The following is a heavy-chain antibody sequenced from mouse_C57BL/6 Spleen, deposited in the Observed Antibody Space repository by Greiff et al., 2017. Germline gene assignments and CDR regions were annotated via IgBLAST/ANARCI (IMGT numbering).Heavy chain of an antibody. CDR1: GYTFTSYW. J-gene: IGHJ3*01. CDR3: ANLGRGWFAY. Sequence: QVQLQQPGAELVKPGASVKLSCKASGYTFTSYWMQWVKQRPGQGLEWIGEIDPSDSYTNYNPKFKGKATLTVDTSSSTAYMQLSSLTSEDSAVYYCANLGRGWFAYWGQGTLVTVSA. CDR2: IDPSDSYT. V-gene: IGHV1-50*01. D-gene: IGHD4-1*01.